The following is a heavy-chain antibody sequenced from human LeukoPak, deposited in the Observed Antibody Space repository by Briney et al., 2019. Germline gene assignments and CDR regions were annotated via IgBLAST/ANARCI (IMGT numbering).Heavy chain of an antibody. V-gene: IGHV3-23*01. CDR3: AKARFGTATAVSFDH. D-gene: IGHD1/OR15-1a*01. CDR2: ISGGGST. J-gene: IGHJ4*02. Sequence: GGSLRLSCAVSGFTFSSYALSWVRQAPGKGLEWVSTISGGGSTYYADSVKGRLTISRDASKNTLYLQMNSLRAEDTAVYYCAKARFGTATAVSFDHWGQGTLVTVSS. CDR1: GFTFSSYA.